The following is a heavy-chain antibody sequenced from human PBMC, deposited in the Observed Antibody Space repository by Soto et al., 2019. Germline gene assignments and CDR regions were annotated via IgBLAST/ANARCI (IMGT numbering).Heavy chain of an antibody. D-gene: IGHD3-16*01. V-gene: IGHV3-7*03. CDR3: AKGGHIDF. J-gene: IGHJ4*02. CDR1: GFSFSTYW. Sequence: PGGSLRLSCAASGFSFSTYWMSWVRQAPGKGLEWVANMKNDGSETYYVDSVRGRFTISRDNAKTSLYLQMNSLRAEDTAVYYCAKGGHIDFCGPGTLVTVPQ. CDR2: MKNDGSET.